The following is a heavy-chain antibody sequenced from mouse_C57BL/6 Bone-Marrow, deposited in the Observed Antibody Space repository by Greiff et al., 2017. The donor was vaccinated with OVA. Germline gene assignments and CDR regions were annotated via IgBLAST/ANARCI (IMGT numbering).Heavy chain of an antibody. CDR2: IDPANGNT. CDR3: ARAPIYDGYYVFDY. D-gene: IGHD2-3*01. V-gene: IGHV14-3*01. J-gene: IGHJ2*01. CDR1: GFNIKNTY. Sequence: EVQLVESVAELVRPGASVKLSCTASGFNIKNTYMHWVKQRPEQGLEWIGRIDPANGNTKYAPKFQGKATITADPSSNTAYLQLSSLTSEDTAIYYCARAPIYDGYYVFDYWGQGTTLTVSS.